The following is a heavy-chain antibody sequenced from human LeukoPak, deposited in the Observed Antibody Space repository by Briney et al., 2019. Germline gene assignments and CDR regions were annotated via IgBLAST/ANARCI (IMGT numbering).Heavy chain of an antibody. CDR1: GFTSSSYG. J-gene: IGHJ4*02. CDR3: ARAWDTAAPYYFDY. D-gene: IGHD6-6*01. CDR2: ISYDGSNK. V-gene: IGHV3-30*03. Sequence: GGSLRLSCAASGFTSSSYGMHWVRQAPGKGLEWVAVISYDGSNKYYADSVKGRFTISRDNSKNTLYLQMNSLRAEDTAVYYCARAWDTAAPYYFDYWGQGTLVTVSS.